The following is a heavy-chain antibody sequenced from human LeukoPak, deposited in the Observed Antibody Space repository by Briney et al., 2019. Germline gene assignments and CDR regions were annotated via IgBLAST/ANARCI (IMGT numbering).Heavy chain of an antibody. CDR1: GFTFSDHY. Sequence: GGSLRLSCAASGFTFSDHYMSWVRQAPGAGVEWVSSISDSSGSTYYADSVKGRFTISRDNSKNTVYLQMNSLRAEDTAVYYCAKDLRAREGYLDYWGQGTLVIVSS. J-gene: IGHJ4*02. D-gene: IGHD1-26*01. CDR3: AKDLRAREGYLDY. V-gene: IGHV3-23*01. CDR2: ISDSSGST.